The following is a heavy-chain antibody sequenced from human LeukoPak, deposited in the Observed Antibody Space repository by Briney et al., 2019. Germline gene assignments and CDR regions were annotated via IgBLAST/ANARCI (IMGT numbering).Heavy chain of an antibody. V-gene: IGHV1-46*01. J-gene: IGHJ3*02. Sequence: GASVKVSCKVSGYTLTELSMHWVRQAPGQGLEWMGIINPSGGSTSYAQKFQGRVTMTRDTSTSTVYMELSSLRSEDTAVYYCARDLGWPDGPMAVAFDIWGQGTMVTVSS. D-gene: IGHD3-10*01. CDR1: GYTLTELS. CDR2: INPSGGST. CDR3: ARDLGWPDGPMAVAFDI.